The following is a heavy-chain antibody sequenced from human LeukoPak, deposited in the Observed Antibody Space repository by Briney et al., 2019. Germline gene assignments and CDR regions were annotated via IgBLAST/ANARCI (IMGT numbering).Heavy chain of an antibody. CDR3: ASRNIGSRNAFDI. V-gene: IGHV4-30-2*01. CDR1: GGSISSGGYY. Sequence: SETLSLTCTVSGGSISSGGYYWSWIRQPPGTGLEWIGYIYHSGSTNYNPSLKGRVTISVDKSKNQFSLKLSSVTAADTAVYYCASRNIGSRNAFDIWGQGTMVTVSS. D-gene: IGHD5-12*01. J-gene: IGHJ3*02. CDR2: IYHSGST.